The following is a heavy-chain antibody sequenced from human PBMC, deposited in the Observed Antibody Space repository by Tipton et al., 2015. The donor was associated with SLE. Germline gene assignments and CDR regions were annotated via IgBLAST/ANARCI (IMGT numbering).Heavy chain of an antibody. CDR1: GFTFSSYA. Sequence: SLRLSCAASGFTFSSYAMSWVRQAPGKGLEWVSAISGSGGSTYYADSVKGRFTISRDNSKNTLYLQMNSLRAEDTAAYYCARGPRTLGAFDIWGQGTMVTVSS. CDR2: ISGSGGST. CDR3: ARGPRTLGAFDI. D-gene: IGHD3/OR15-3a*01. V-gene: IGHV3-23*01. J-gene: IGHJ3*02.